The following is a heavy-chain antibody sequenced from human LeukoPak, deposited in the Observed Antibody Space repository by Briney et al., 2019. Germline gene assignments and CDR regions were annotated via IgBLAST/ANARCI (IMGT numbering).Heavy chain of an antibody. J-gene: IGHJ4*02. V-gene: IGHV4-61*02. CDR3: ARERDGSGTQRGLDY. Sequence: SQTLSLTCTVSGGSISSGSYYWSWIRQPAGKGLEWIGRIYTSGSANYNPSLKSRVTISVDTSKNQFSLKLSSVTAADTAVYYCARERDGSGTQRGLDYWGQGTLVTVSS. D-gene: IGHD3-10*01. CDR2: IYTSGSA. CDR1: GGSISSGSYY.